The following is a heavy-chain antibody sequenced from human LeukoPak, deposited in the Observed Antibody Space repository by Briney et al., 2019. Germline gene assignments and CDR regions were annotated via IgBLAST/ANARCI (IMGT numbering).Heavy chain of an antibody. CDR2: IYPGDSDT. Sequence: GESLKISCKGSGYSFTNYWIGWVRQMPGKGLEWMGIIYPGDSDTRYSLSFQGQVTISADKSITTAYLQWSSLKASDTAMYYCAMNFASGSYGPFDYWGQGTLVTVPS. V-gene: IGHV5-51*01. J-gene: IGHJ4*02. CDR3: AMNFASGSYGPFDY. CDR1: GYSFTNYW. D-gene: IGHD3-10*01.